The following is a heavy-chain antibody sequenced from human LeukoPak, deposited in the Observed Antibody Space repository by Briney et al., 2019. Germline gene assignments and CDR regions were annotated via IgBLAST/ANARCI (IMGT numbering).Heavy chain of an antibody. CDR3: ARSIVVVVAATLFDY. D-gene: IGHD2-15*01. CDR1: GFTFSGFW. CDR2: INSDGSEG. J-gene: IGHJ4*02. V-gene: IGHV3-7*03. Sequence: TGGSLRLSCAVSGFTFSGFWMSWSRQAPGKGLEWVASINSDGSEGYYADVVKGRFTISRDNAKNSLYLQINSLRAEDTALYYCARSIVVVVAATLFDYWGQGTLVTVSS.